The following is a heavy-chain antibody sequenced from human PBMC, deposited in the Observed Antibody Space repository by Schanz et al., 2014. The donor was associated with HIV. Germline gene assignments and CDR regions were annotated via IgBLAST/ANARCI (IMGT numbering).Heavy chain of an antibody. J-gene: IGHJ4*02. CDR1: GFTFSNYG. Sequence: QVKLVESGGGVVQPRRSLRLSCAASGFTFSNYGMHWVRQAPGKGLEWVAVISYDGRNKYYANSVKGRFTISRDNSKNTVYLQAKSLRPEDTAVYYCAKGWRGYSISSLVDYWGQGSLVSVSP. CDR3: AKGWRGYSISSLVDY. V-gene: IGHV3-30*18. CDR2: ISYDGRNK. D-gene: IGHD6-6*01.